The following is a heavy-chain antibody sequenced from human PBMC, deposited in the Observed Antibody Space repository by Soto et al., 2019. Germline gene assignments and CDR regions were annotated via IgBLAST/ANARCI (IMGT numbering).Heavy chain of an antibody. Sequence: ASVKVSCKASGYTFTSYAMHWVRQAPGQRLEWMGWINAGNGNTKYSQKFQGRVTITRDTSASTAYMELNSLRAEDTAVYYCAKDPKDGPPYYFDYWGQGSLVTVSS. J-gene: IGHJ4*02. CDR1: GYTFTSYA. CDR3: AKDPKDGPPYYFDY. V-gene: IGHV1-3*01. CDR2: INAGNGNT.